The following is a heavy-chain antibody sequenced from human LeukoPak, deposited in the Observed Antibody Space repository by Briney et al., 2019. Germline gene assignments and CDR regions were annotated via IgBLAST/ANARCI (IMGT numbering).Heavy chain of an antibody. Sequence: ASVKVSCKASGGTFSSYAISWVRQAPGQGLEWTGGIIPIFGTANYAQKFQGRVTITADESTSTAYMELSSLRSEDTAVYYCARVSIPIGYCSSTSCYHYYYGMDVWGQGTTVTVSS. J-gene: IGHJ6*02. D-gene: IGHD2-2*01. CDR2: IIPIFGTA. CDR3: ARVSIPIGYCSSTSCYHYYYGMDV. V-gene: IGHV1-69*13. CDR1: GGTFSSYA.